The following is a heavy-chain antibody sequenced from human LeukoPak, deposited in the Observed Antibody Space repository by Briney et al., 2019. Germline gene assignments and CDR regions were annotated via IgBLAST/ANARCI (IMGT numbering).Heavy chain of an antibody. CDR1: GFIFRSYS. CDR2: IRGRSNTI. J-gene: IGHJ6*02. V-gene: IGHV3-48*01. D-gene: IGHD3-22*01. CDR3: ARRDYLDV. Sequence: GRCLRLSCSVSGFIFRSYSMNWVRHTPRKGLEWISYIRGRSNTIYYADFVKGRFTYSRDNGKNTLYLQVNMLVAKDASMYFCARRDYLDVWGQGTTVIVSS.